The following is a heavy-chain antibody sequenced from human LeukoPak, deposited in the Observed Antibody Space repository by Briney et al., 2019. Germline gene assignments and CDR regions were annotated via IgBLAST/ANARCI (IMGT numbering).Heavy chain of an antibody. CDR2: IYSGDNT. CDR3: ARDHAHGYNDY. Sequence: GGSLRLSCAASGFTVSNNYMSWVRQAPGKGLEWVSVIYSGDNTYYADSVKGRFTISRDNSKNTLYLQMNSLRAEDTAVYYCARDHAHGYNDYWGQGTLVTVSS. V-gene: IGHV3-66*01. CDR1: GFTVSNNY. D-gene: IGHD5-24*01. J-gene: IGHJ4*02.